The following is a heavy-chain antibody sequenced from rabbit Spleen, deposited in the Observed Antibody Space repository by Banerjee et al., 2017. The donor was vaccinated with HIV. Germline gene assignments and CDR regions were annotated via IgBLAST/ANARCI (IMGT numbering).Heavy chain of an antibody. CDR1: GFDFTSVHD. D-gene: IGHD1-1*01. V-gene: IGHV1S45*01. CDR3: ARDLTGVIGWNFGW. J-gene: IGHJ4*01. Sequence: QEQLVESGGGLVQPEGSLTISCEASGFDFTSVHDMCWVRQAPGKGLEWLACIYADSGGSTYYAAWARRRFTVSKTSSTTVTLRLTSLTAADTATYFCARDLTGVIGWNFGWWGPGTLVTVS. CDR2: IYADSGGST.